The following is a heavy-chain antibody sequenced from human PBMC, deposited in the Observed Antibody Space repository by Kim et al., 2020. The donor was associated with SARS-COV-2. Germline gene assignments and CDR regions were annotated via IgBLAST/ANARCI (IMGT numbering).Heavy chain of an antibody. CDR1: GFTVSSNY. J-gene: IGHJ3*02. CDR3: ARWAGYYSPHDAFDI. CDR2: IYSGGST. Sequence: GGSLRLSCAASGFTVSSNYMSWVRQAPGKGLEWVSVIYSGGSTYYADSVKGRFTISRDNSKNTLYLQMNSLRAEDTAVYYCARWAGYYSPHDAFDIWGQGTMVTVSS. V-gene: IGHV3-53*01. D-gene: IGHD3-9*01.